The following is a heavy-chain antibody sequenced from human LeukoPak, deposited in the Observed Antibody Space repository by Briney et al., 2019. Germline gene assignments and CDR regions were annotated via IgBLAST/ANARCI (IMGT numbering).Heavy chain of an antibody. J-gene: IGHJ1*01. CDR1: GYTFTSYY. D-gene: IGHD6-13*01. CDR2: INPSGGST. CDR3: ARVGDIAAAGTEYFQH. Sequence: ASVKVSCKASGYTFTSYYMHWVRQAPGQGLEWMGIINPSGGSTSYAQKFQGRVTMTRDMSTSTVYMELSSLRSEDTAVYYCARVGDIAAAGTEYFQHWGQGTLVTVSS. V-gene: IGHV1-46*01.